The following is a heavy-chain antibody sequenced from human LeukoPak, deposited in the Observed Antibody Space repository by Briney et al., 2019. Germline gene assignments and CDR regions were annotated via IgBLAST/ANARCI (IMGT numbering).Heavy chain of an antibody. Sequence: GGSLRLSCAASGFTFSSYEMNWVRQAPGKGLEWVSYISSSGSTIYYADSVKGRFTISRDNAKNSLYLQMNSLRAEDTAVYCCAELGITMIGSVWGKGTTVTISS. CDR3: AELGITMIGSV. CDR1: GFTFSSYE. D-gene: IGHD3-10*02. CDR2: ISSSGSTI. J-gene: IGHJ6*04. V-gene: IGHV3-48*03.